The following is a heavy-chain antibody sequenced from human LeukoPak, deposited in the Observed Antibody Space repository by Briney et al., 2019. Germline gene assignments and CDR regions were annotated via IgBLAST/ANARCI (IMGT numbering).Heavy chain of an antibody. Sequence: SETLSLTCTVSGDSVTTYYWSWIRQPPGKGLEWLGYVYYSGSATYNPSLKSRVTISVDTSKNQFSLRLSSVTAADTAVYYCARGRLGDFDYWGQGTLVTVSS. CDR1: GDSVTTYY. CDR3: ARGRLGDFDY. V-gene: IGHV4-59*02. D-gene: IGHD1-26*01. CDR2: VYYSGSA. J-gene: IGHJ4*02.